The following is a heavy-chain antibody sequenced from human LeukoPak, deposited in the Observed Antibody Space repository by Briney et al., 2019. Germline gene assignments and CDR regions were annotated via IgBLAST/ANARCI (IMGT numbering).Heavy chain of an antibody. V-gene: IGHV3-21*01. CDR1: GFTFSSYS. CDR2: ISGSSSYI. J-gene: IGHJ6*02. Sequence: GGSLRLSCAASGFTFSSYSMNWVRQAPGKGLEWVSSISGSSSYIYYADSVKGRFTISRDNAKNSLYLQMNSLRAEDTAVYYCARGLRYYDILTGYTTGYYGMDVWGQGTTVTVSS. CDR3: ARGLRYYDILTGYTTGYYGMDV. D-gene: IGHD3-9*01.